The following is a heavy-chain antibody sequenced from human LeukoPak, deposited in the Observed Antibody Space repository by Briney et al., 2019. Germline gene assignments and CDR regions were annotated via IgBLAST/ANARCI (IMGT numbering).Heavy chain of an antibody. D-gene: IGHD3-22*01. J-gene: IGHJ2*01. CDR3: ARVVSHDSSGYYSYWYFDL. CDR1: GYTFTGYY. V-gene: IGHV1-2*02. CDR2: INPNSGGT. Sequence: ASVSVSCKTSGYTFTGYYMYWVRQAPGQGLEWMGWINPNSGGTNYAQKFQGRVTMTRDTSISTTYMELSRLRSDDTAVYYCARVVSHDSSGYYSYWYFDLWGRGTLVTVSS.